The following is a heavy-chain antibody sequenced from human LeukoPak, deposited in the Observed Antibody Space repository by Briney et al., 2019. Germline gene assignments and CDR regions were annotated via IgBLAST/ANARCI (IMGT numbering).Heavy chain of an antibody. J-gene: IGHJ4*02. CDR3: TRGDYSDYLDY. CDR1: GFIFAGYA. Sequence: GRSLRLSCTASGFIFAGYAMSWVRQAPGKGLDWVSFIRSNTYGGTTEYAASVKGRFTISRDDSKSIAYLQMNSPKTEDTAMYYCTRGDYSDYLDYWGQGTLVTVSS. V-gene: IGHV3-49*04. CDR2: IRSNTYGGTT. D-gene: IGHD4-11*01.